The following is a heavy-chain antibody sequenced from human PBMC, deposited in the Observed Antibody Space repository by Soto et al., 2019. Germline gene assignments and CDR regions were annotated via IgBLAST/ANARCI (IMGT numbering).Heavy chain of an antibody. CDR1: GGSFSGYY. Sequence: SETLSLTCAVYGGSFSGYYWSWIRQPPGKGLEWIGEINHSGSTNYNPSLRSRVTISVDTSKNQFSLKLSSVTAADTAVYYCARGRWRAYWGQGTLVTVSS. V-gene: IGHV4-34*01. CDR2: INHSGST. J-gene: IGHJ4*02. CDR3: ARGRWRAY. D-gene: IGHD3-3*01.